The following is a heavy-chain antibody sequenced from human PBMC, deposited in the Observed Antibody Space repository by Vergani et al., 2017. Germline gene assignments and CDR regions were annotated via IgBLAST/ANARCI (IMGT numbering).Heavy chain of an antibody. Sequence: QVQLQESGPGLVKPSETLSLTCTVSGGSISSYYWRWIRQPPGKGLEWIGYIYYSGSTNYNPSLKSRVTISVDMSKNQFSLKLNSVTAADTAVYYCVREGAVTGIFDYWGQGTLVTVSS. D-gene: IGHD3-16*01. J-gene: IGHJ4*02. CDR2: IYYSGST. CDR1: GGSISSYY. CDR3: VREGAVTGIFDY. V-gene: IGHV4-59*01.